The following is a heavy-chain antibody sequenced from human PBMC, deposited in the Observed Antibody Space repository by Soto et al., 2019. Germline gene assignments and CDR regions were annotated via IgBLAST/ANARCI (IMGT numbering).Heavy chain of an antibody. CDR1: GDSISSGGYS. CDR2: IYHSGST. Sequence: PSETLSLTCAVSGDSISSGGYSWSWIRQPPGKGLEWIGFIYHSGSTNYNPSLKSRVTISVDKSKNQFSLKLSSVTAADTAVYYCARYHGSYDAYYYYGMDVWGQGTTVTVSS. CDR3: ARYHGSYDAYYYYGMDV. J-gene: IGHJ6*02. D-gene: IGHD1-26*01. V-gene: IGHV4-30-2*01.